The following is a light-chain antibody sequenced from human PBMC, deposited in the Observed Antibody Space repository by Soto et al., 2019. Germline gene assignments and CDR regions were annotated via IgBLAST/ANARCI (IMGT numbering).Light chain of an antibody. V-gene: IGKV3-11*01. CDR3: HQRRQWPLT. CDR1: QSISRN. CDR2: GAS. Sequence: EIVLTQSPATLSLSPGERASLSCRASQSISRNLAWYQRKPGQAPRLLIYGASTRATGIPARFSGSGSGTDFTLTISSLESEDFAVYYCHQRRQWPLTFGGGTKVDIK. J-gene: IGKJ4*01.